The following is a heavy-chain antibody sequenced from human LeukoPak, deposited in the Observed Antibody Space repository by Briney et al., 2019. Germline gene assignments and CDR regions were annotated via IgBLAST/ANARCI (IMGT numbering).Heavy chain of an antibody. J-gene: IGHJ4*02. CDR2: ISSSSSYI. CDR1: GFTFSSYS. Sequence: GGSLRLSCAASGFTFSSYSMNWGRQAPGKGLGWVSSISSSSSYIYYADSVKGRFTISRDNAKNSLYLQMNSLRAEDTAVYYCARGRGYCSSTSCPNYFDYWGQGTLVTVSS. CDR3: ARGRGYCSSTSCPNYFDY. V-gene: IGHV3-21*01. D-gene: IGHD2-2*01.